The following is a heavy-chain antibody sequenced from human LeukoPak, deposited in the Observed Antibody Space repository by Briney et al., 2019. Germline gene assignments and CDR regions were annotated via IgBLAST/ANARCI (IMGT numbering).Heavy chain of an antibody. CDR1: RYSLTIFG. CDR2: ISAFNGNT. CDR3: AREGQWLAIGLDF. V-gene: IGHV1-18*01. D-gene: IGHD6-19*01. Sequence: ASVKVSRKPSRYSLTIFGISWVRQAPGQGLEWMGWISAFNGNTNYAENLQGRVTMTTDTSMSTAYMELRSLTSDDTAVYYCAREGQWLAIGLDFWGQGTLVTVSS. J-gene: IGHJ4*02.